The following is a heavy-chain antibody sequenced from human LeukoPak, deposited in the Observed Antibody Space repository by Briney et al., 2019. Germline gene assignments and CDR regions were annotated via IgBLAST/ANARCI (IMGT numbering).Heavy chain of an antibody. J-gene: IGHJ4*02. Sequence: PSETLSLTCAVSGGSISSSNWWSWVRQPPGKGLEWIGEIYHSGSTYYNPSLKSRVTISVDTSKSQFSLKLSSVTAADTAVYYCARAFDCSGTSCYYLGEGKFDYWGQGTLVTVSS. V-gene: IGHV4-4*02. D-gene: IGHD2-2*01. CDR2: IYHSGST. CDR3: ARAFDCSGTSCYYLGEGKFDY. CDR1: GGSISSSNW.